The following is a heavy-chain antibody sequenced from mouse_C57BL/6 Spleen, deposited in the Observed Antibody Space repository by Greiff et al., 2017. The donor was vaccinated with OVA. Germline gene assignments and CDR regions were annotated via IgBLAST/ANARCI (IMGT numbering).Heavy chain of an antibody. CDR3: ARHERLRGGGWFAY. Sequence: VQRVESGPGLVAPSQSLSITCTVSGFSLTSYGVHWVRQPPGKGLEWLVVIWSDGSTTYNSALKSRLSISKDNSKSQVFLKMNSLQTDDTAMDYCARHERLRGGGWFAYWGQGTLVTVSA. CDR1: GFSLTSYG. D-gene: IGHD2-4*01. CDR2: IWSDGST. V-gene: IGHV2-6-1*01. J-gene: IGHJ3*01.